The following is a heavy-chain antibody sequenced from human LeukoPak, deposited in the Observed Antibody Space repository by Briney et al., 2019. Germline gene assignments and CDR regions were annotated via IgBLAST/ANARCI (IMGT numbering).Heavy chain of an antibody. Sequence: SETLSLTCTVSGGSISSYYWSWIRQPAGKGLEWIGRIYTSVSTNYNPSLKSRVTMSVDTSKNQFSLKLSSVPAADTAVYYCARVFPGIDAFDIWGQGTMVTVSS. CDR3: ARVFPGIDAFDI. CDR2: IYTSVST. CDR1: GGSISSYY. J-gene: IGHJ3*02. D-gene: IGHD3-10*01. V-gene: IGHV4-4*07.